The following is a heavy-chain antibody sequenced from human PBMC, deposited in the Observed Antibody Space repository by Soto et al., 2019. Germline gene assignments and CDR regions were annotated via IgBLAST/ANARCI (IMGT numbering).Heavy chain of an antibody. CDR3: ARGLVDSGGNCFDS. CDR2: MNPKSGDT. CDR1: GYNINSYD. D-gene: IGHD2-21*01. J-gene: IGHJ4*02. V-gene: IGHV1-8*01. Sequence: GASVKVSCKASGYNINSYDMNWARQATGQGLEWMGWMNPKSGDTGFAEKFQGRVKMTWNTSTGTVYLEISSLRPEDTAVYYCARGLVDSGGNCFDSWGQGTQVTVSS.